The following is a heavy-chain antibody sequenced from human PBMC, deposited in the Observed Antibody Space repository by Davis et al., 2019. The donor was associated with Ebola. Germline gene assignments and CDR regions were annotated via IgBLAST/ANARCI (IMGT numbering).Heavy chain of an antibody. Sequence: AASVKVSCKASGYTFAHYGVTWVRQAPGQGLEWMGRIIPILGIANYAQKFQGRVTITADKSTSTAYMELSSLRSEDTAVYYCACLPGCGLGDPWGQGTLVTVSS. CDR2: IIPILGIA. D-gene: IGHD4/OR15-4a*01. CDR3: ACLPGCGLGDP. J-gene: IGHJ5*02. V-gene: IGHV1-69*04. CDR1: GYTFAHYG.